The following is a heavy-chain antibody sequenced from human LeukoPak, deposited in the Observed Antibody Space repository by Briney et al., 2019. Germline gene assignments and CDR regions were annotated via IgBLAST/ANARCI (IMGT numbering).Heavy chain of an antibody. CDR3: ARVGYNSAFDV. CDR2: IYYSGNT. Sequence: SETLSLTCTVSGGSISTYYWSWIRQPPGKGLEWIGYIYYSGNTNYNPSLKSRVTMSVDTSKHQFSLKLSSVTAADTAVYYCARVGYNSAFDVWGQGTMVTVSS. J-gene: IGHJ3*01. V-gene: IGHV4-59*01. D-gene: IGHD5-24*01. CDR1: GGSISTYY.